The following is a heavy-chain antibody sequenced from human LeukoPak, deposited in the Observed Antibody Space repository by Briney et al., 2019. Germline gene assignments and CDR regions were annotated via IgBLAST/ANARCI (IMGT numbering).Heavy chain of an antibody. CDR1: GFTFSSYA. CDR2: ISYDGSNK. J-gene: IGHJ4*02. CDR3: ARDHGGGSYFDY. D-gene: IGHD2-15*01. Sequence: GRSLRLSCAASGFTFSSYAMHWVRQAPGKGLEGVAVISYDGSNKYYADSVKGRFTISRDNSKNTLYLQMNSLRAEDTAVYYCARDHGGGSYFDYWGQGTLVTVSS. V-gene: IGHV3-30*04.